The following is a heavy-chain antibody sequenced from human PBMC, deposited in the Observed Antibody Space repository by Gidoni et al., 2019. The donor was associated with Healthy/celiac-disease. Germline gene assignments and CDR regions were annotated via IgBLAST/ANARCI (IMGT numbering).Heavy chain of an antibody. CDR1: GVNFSSYG. Sequence: EVQLVESGGGLVKPGGSLRLSDEASGVNFSSYGMNWVRQAPGKGLEWVSSISSSSSYRYYADSVKGRFTISRDNAKNSLYLQMNSLRAEDTAVYYCARDGWMATSTQGVFDYWGQGTLVTVSS. J-gene: IGHJ4*02. CDR2: ISSSSSYR. D-gene: IGHD3-10*01. V-gene: IGHV3-21*01. CDR3: ARDGWMATSTQGVFDY.